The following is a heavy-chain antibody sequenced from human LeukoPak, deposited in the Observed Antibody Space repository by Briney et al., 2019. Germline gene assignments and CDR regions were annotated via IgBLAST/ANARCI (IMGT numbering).Heavy chain of an antibody. CDR1: GGSFSGSS. CDR3: AREQALPGVTISGVVVMGYFDT. CDR2: IDARGAI. V-gene: IGHV4-34*01. D-gene: IGHD3-3*01. J-gene: IGHJ4*02. Sequence: SETLSLTCGVFGGSFSGSSWSWIRQSPGKGLEWIGDIDARGAINFNPSLQSRVLISLDASRTQFSLKMHSLTAADTAVYYCAREQALPGVTISGVVVMGYFDTWGQGALVTVSS.